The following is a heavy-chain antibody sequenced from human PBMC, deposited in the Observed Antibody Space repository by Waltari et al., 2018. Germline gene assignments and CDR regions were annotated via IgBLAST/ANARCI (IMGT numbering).Heavy chain of an antibody. D-gene: IGHD3-22*01. CDR2: IYYSGST. J-gene: IGHJ3*02. CDR1: GGSISSHY. V-gene: IGHV4-59*11. Sequence: QVQLQESDPGLVKPSETLSLTCTVSGGSISSHYWSWIRQPPGKGLEWIGYIYYSGSTNYNPSLKSRVTISVDTSKNQFSLKLSSVTAADTAVYYCARARDYYDSSGYYYPDNAFDIWGQGTMVTVSS. CDR3: ARARDYYDSSGYYYPDNAFDI.